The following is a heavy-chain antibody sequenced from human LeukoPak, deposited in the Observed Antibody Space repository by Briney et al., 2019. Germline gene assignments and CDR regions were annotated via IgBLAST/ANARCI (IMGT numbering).Heavy chain of an antibody. CDR2: ISSSSSTI. CDR3: ARAGWGDY. J-gene: IGHJ4*02. Sequence: GGSLRLSCVASGFTFSSYWMSWVRQAPGKGLEWVSYISSSSSTIYYADSVKGRFTISRDNAKSSLYLQMNSLRAEDTAVYYCARAGWGDYWGQGTLVTVSS. V-gene: IGHV3-48*01. CDR1: GFTFSSYW. D-gene: IGHD6-19*01.